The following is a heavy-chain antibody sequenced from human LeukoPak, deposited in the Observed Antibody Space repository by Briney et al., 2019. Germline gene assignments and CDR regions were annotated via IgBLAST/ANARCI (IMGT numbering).Heavy chain of an antibody. CDR2: ISGSGGST. D-gene: IGHD1-26*01. V-gene: IGHV3-23*01. CDR3: ARLVGATSFSGAFDI. Sequence: SGGSLRLSCAASGFTFSSYAMSWVRQAPGKGLEWVSAISGSGGSTYYADSVKGRFTISRDNSKNTLYLQMNSLRAEDTAVYYCARLVGATSFSGAFDIWGQGTMVTVSS. CDR1: GFTFSSYA. J-gene: IGHJ3*02.